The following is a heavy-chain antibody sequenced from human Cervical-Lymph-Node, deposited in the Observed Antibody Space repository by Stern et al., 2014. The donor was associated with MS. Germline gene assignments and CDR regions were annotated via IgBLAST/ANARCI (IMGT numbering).Heavy chain of an antibody. CDR1: GFTLRSYG. J-gene: IGHJ6*02. CDR3: AKDRLFCSGGGCYAMDV. D-gene: IGHD2-15*01. V-gene: IGHV3-30*18. CDR2: ISNDGNEK. Sequence: VQLLESGGGVVQPGRSLRLSCAASGFTLRSYGMHWVRQAPGKGLEWGAVISNDGNEKYYTDSVKGRFTISRDNSKNTLYLQMNSLRIEDTAVYYCAKDRLFCSGGGCYAMDVWGQGTTVTVSS.